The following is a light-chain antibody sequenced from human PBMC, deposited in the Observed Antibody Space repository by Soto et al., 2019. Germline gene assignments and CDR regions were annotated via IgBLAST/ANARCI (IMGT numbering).Light chain of an antibody. V-gene: IGKV3-20*01. J-gene: IGKJ3*01. Sequence: EIVLTQSPGTLSLSPGEGATLSCRASQSVSSSYLAWYQQKPGQAPRLLIYGASSRATGIPDRFSVSASGTDFTLTISRLEPEDCEVYYCQHYGTSALFGPGTKVYIK. CDR2: GAS. CDR1: QSVSSSY. CDR3: QHYGTSAL.